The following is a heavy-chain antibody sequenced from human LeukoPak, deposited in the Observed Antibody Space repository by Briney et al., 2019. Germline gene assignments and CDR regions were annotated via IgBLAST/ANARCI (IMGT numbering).Heavy chain of an antibody. CDR3: AHMFTSSWSGAFDV. CDR2: INWNDDQ. Sequence: SGPTLVKSTQTLTLTCTFSGFSLTSNGVAVAWIRQPPGKALEWLAFINWNDDQGHSPSLKSRLTITKDSSRNQVVLTMTNVDPVDSATYYCAHMFTSSWSGAFDVWGQGTMVSVSS. J-gene: IGHJ3*01. D-gene: IGHD6-13*01. V-gene: IGHV2-5*01. CDR1: GFSLTSNGVA.